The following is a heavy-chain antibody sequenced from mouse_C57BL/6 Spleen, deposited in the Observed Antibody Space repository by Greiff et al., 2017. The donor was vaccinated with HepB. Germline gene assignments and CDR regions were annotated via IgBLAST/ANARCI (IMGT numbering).Heavy chain of an antibody. CDR3: ARHDNYSNYGFAY. V-gene: IGHV5-6*01. Sequence: EVQVVESGGDLVKPGGSLKLSCAASGFTFSSYGMSWVRQTPDKRLEWVATISSGGSYTYYPDSVKGRFTISRDNAKNTLYLQMSSLKSEDTAMYYCARHDNYSNYGFAYWGQGTLVTVSA. CDR2: ISSGGSYT. J-gene: IGHJ3*01. CDR1: GFTFSSYG. D-gene: IGHD2-5*01.